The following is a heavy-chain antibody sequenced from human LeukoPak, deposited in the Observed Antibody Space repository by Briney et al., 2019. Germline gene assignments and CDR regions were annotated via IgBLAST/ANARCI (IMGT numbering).Heavy chain of an antibody. D-gene: IGHD6-19*01. CDR3: AREKRVAGSRGGFDP. J-gene: IGHJ5*02. CDR2: INPNSGGT. CDR1: GYTFTGYY. V-gene: IGHV1-2*02. Sequence: GASVKVSCKASGYTFTGYYMHWVRQAPGQGLEWMRWINPNSGGTNYAQKFQGRVTMTRDTSISTAYMELSRLRSDDTAVYYCAREKRVAGSRGGFDPWGQGTLVTVSS.